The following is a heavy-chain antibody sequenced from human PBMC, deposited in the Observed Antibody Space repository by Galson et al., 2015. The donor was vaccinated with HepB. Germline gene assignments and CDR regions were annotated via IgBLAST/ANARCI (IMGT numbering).Heavy chain of an antibody. V-gene: IGHV3-23*01. CDR2: ISDSANNT. Sequence: LRLSCAASGFPLNNYAMTWVRQAPGKGLEWVSLISDSANNTFYADSVKGRFTISKDNSRNTLYLQMSSLRAEDTAVFYCARVFRFFDWSLRSDAFDVWGQGTMVTVSS. CDR1: GFPLNNYA. J-gene: IGHJ3*01. CDR3: ARVFRFFDWSLRSDAFDV. D-gene: IGHD3-9*01.